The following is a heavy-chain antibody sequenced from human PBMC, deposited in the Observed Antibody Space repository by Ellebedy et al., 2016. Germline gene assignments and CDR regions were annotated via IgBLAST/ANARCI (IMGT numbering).Heavy chain of an antibody. Sequence: ASVKVSCXASGYTFTSYGISWVRQAPGQGLEWMGWISAYNGNTNYAQKLQGRVTMTTDTSTSTAYMELRSLRSDDTAVYYCARDRASELERWYYYGMDVWGQGTTVTVSS. V-gene: IGHV1-18*01. CDR3: ARDRASELERWYYYGMDV. D-gene: IGHD1-1*01. CDR2: ISAYNGNT. J-gene: IGHJ6*02. CDR1: GYTFTSYG.